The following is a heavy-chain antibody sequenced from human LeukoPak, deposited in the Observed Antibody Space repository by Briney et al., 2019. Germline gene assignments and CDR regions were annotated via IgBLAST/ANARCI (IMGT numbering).Heavy chain of an antibody. D-gene: IGHD6-13*01. CDR2: ISSHGGST. CDR1: GFTSSYYP. J-gene: IGHJ6*02. CDR3: ARVGFGKAAAETGFYNDMDD. V-gene: IGHV3-64*01. Sequence: GGSLRLTFPATGFTSSYYPMHSLRQAPGKGLEYVSAISSHGGSTYYANSVKGRFTISRDNSKNTHYLQMGSLRLEDIDVYDCARVGFGKAAAETGFYNDMDDWGQGTTVTVSS.